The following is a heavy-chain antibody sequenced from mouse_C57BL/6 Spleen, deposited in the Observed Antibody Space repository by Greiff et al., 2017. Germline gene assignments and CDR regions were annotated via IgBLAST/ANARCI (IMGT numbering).Heavy chain of an antibody. CDR2: ISSGGSYT. CDR3: ATVPYYYSSDD. V-gene: IGHV5-6*01. CDR1: GFTFSSYG. Sequence: EVQLVESGGDLVKPGGSLTLSCAASGFTFSSYGMSWVRQTPDKRLEWVATISSGGSYTYYPDSVKGRFIISSDNAKNTLYSQMSSLKSEDTSMSYCATVPYYYSSDDWGQGTSVTVSS. J-gene: IGHJ4*01.